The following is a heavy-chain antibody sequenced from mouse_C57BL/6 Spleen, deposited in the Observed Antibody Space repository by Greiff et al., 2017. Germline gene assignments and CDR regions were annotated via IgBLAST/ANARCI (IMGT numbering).Heavy chain of an antibody. D-gene: IGHD1-1*01. V-gene: IGHV1-53*01. CDR3: ARNPGSSYYFDY. Sequence: QVQLQQSGTELVKPGASVKLSCKASGYTFTSYWMHWVKQRPGQGLEWIGNINPSNGGTNYNEKFKSKATLTVDKSSSTAYMQLSSLTSEDAAVYDCARNPGSSYYFDYWGQGTTLTVSS. CDR2: INPSNGGT. CDR1: GYTFTSYW. J-gene: IGHJ2*01.